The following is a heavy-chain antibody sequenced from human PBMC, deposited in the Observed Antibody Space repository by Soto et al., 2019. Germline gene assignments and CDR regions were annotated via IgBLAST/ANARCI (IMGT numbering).Heavy chain of an antibody. V-gene: IGHV1-69*06. D-gene: IGHD4-17*01. J-gene: IGHJ6*02. Sequence: QVQLVQSGAEVKKPGSSVNVSCKASGGTFSSYAISWVRQAPGQGLEWMGGIIPIFGTANYAQKFQGRVTITADKSTSTAYMELSSLRSEDTAVYYCARDLKTTVKGAYYYYYYGMDVWGQGTTVTVSS. CDR2: IIPIFGTA. CDR1: GGTFSSYA. CDR3: ARDLKTTVKGAYYYYYYGMDV.